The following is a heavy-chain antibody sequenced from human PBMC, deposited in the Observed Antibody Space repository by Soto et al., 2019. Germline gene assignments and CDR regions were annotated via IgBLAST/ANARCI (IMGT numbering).Heavy chain of an antibody. V-gene: IGHV3-30-3*01. CDR1: GLTFSSYA. Sequence: LRLSCAASGLTFSSYAMHWVRQAPGKGLEWVAVISYDGSNKYYADSVKGRFTISRDNSKNTLYLQMNSLRAEDTAVYYCARDTAAAGNAFDIWGQGTMVTVSS. D-gene: IGHD6-13*01. CDR2: ISYDGSNK. CDR3: ARDTAAAGNAFDI. J-gene: IGHJ3*02.